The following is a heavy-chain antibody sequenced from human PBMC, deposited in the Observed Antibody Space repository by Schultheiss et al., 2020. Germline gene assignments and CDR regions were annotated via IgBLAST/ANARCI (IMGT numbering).Heavy chain of an antibody. CDR2: IYPGDSDT. CDR1: GYSFTSYW. V-gene: IGHV5-51*01. Sequence: GESLKISCKGSGYSFTSYWIGWVRQMPGKGLEWMGIIYPGDSDTNYSPSFQGHVTISADKSISTAYLQWSSLKASDTAMYYCARHGVWGYSSAWFDPWGQGTLVSVSS. J-gene: IGHJ5*02. D-gene: IGHD6-25*01. CDR3: ARHGVWGYSSAWFDP.